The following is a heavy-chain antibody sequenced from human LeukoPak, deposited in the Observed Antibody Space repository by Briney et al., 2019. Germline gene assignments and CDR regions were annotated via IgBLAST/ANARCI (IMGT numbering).Heavy chain of an antibody. CDR3: ARFSSGTYAFDI. CDR2: IIPILGIA. V-gene: IGHV1-69*04. D-gene: IGHD1-1*01. Sequence: SVKVSCKASGGTFSSYAISWVRQAPGRGLEWMGRIIPILGIANYAQKFQGRVTITADKSASTAYMELSSLRSEDAAVYYCARFSSGTYAFDIWGQGTMVTVSS. CDR1: GGTFSSYA. J-gene: IGHJ3*02.